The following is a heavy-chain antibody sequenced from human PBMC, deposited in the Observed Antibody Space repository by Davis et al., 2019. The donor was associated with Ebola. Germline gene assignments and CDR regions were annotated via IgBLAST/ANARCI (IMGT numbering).Heavy chain of an antibody. CDR3: ASEMIVIPYGMDV. Sequence: APVQVSCKASGYTFTSYGISWVRQAPGQGLEWMGWISAYNGNTNYAQKLQGRVTMTTDTSTSTAYMELRSLRSDDTAVYYCASEMIVIPYGMDVWGQGTTVTVSS. J-gene: IGHJ6*02. CDR2: ISAYNGNT. V-gene: IGHV1-18*01. D-gene: IGHD3-22*01. CDR1: GYTFTSYG.